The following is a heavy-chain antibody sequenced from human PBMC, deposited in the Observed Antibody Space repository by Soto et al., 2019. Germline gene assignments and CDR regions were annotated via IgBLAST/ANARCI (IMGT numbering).Heavy chain of an antibody. D-gene: IGHD2-15*01. V-gene: IGHV4-34*12. CDR2: ILQSGST. CDR3: ATERMSQPNNLFYAMDV. CDR1: GESLSGYY. J-gene: IGHJ6*02. Sequence: SSETLSLTCSVNGESLSGYYLHWIRQSPAMGLEWIGEILQSGSTNYNPSLESRVTISVDVSKNQFSVKLNSVTAADTAVYYCATERMSQPNNLFYAMDVWGQGTTVTVSS.